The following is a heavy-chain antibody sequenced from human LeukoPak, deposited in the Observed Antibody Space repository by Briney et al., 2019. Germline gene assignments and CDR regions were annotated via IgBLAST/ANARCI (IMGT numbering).Heavy chain of an antibody. J-gene: IGHJ4*02. CDR3: ARSHYYGGMDY. Sequence: GGSLRLSCAASGFTVSSNYMSWVRQAPGKGLEWVSVIYSGGSTYYADSVKGRFTISRDNSKNTLYLQMNSLRAEDTTVYYCARSHYYGGMDYWGQGTLVTVSS. D-gene: IGHD3-10*01. CDR2: IYSGGST. V-gene: IGHV3-66*01. CDR1: GFTVSSNY.